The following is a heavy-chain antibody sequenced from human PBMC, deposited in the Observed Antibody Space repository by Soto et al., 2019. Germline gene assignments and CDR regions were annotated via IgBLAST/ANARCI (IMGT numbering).Heavy chain of an antibody. V-gene: IGHV4-30-2*01. D-gene: IGHD1-26*01. CDR2: HYHSGST. CDR1: GCSISSGGYS. Sequence: SETLCLTCTVSGCSISSGGYSWSWLRQPPGKGLEWIGYHYHSGSTNYNPSLKSRVTISAARSSNQFSLRMTSMTAADTAVYYCARGKWADRFANWGQGILVTVSS. J-gene: IGHJ4*02. CDR3: ARGKWADRFAN.